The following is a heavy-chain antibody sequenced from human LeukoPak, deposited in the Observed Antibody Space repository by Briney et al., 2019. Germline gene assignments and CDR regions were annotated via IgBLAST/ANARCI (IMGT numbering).Heavy chain of an antibody. D-gene: IGHD1-1*01. CDR1: GGSISSGSYY. CDR2: IYTSGST. Sequence: PSETLSLTCTVSGGSISSGSYYWSWIRQPAGKGLEWIGRIYTSGSTNYNPSLKSRVTISVDTSKNQFSLKLSSVTAADTAVYYCARGDWNYFGYYMDVWGKGTTVTVSS. J-gene: IGHJ6*03. V-gene: IGHV4-61*02. CDR3: ARGDWNYFGYYMDV.